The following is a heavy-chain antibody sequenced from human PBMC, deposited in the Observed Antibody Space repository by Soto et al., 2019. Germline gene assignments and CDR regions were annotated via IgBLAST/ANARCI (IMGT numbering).Heavy chain of an antibody. Sequence: EASVKVSCKASGYTFTGYYMHWVRQAPGQGLEWMGWINPNSGGTNYAQKFQGRVTMTRDTSISTAYMELSRLRSDDTAVYYCARDIGYSSPEFWFDPWGQGTLVTVSS. J-gene: IGHJ5*02. D-gene: IGHD6-13*01. V-gene: IGHV1-2*02. CDR1: GYTFTGYY. CDR2: INPNSGGT. CDR3: ARDIGYSSPEFWFDP.